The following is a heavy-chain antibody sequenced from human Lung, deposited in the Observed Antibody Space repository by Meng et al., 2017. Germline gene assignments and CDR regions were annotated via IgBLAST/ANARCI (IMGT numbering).Heavy chain of an antibody. V-gene: IGHV4-34*01. Sequence: VPLTSGAAGMLPASATLLPTRVVAGGSFSDYYRRVIRQPPGKGLEWIGEINHSGSTNYNPSLESRATISVDTSQNNLSLKLSSVTAADSAVYYCARGPTTMAHDFDYWGQGTLVTVSS. CDR1: GGSFSDYY. CDR2: INHSGST. J-gene: IGHJ4*02. D-gene: IGHD4-11*01. CDR3: ARGPTTMAHDFDY.